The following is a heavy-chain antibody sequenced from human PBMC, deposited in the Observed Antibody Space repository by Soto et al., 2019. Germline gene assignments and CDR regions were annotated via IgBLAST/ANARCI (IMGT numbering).Heavy chain of an antibody. V-gene: IGHV1-2*04. Sequence: QVQLVQSGAEVKKPGASVKVSCKASGYTFTGYYMHWVRQAPGQGLEWMGWINPNSGGTTYAQKFQGWDTMTRDTSVSTAYMELSRLRSDDTAVYYCARDGGTAHDFWTLYYGMDVWGQGTTVTVSS. CDR2: INPNSGGT. D-gene: IGHD3-3*01. J-gene: IGHJ6*02. CDR3: ARDGGTAHDFWTLYYGMDV. CDR1: GYTFTGYY.